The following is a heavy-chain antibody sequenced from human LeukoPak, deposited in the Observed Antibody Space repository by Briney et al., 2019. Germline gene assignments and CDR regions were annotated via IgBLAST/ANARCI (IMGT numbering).Heavy chain of an antibody. V-gene: IGHV3-74*01. J-gene: IGHJ4*02. CDR1: GFTFSSYW. Sequence: GGSLRLSCAASGFTFSSYWMHWVRQAPGKGLVWVSRINSGGSSTSYADSVKGRFTISRDNAKNTLYLQMNSLRAEDTAVYYCAREGRGYSYASDYWGQGTLVTVSS. CDR2: INSGGSST. D-gene: IGHD5-18*01. CDR3: AREGRGYSYASDY.